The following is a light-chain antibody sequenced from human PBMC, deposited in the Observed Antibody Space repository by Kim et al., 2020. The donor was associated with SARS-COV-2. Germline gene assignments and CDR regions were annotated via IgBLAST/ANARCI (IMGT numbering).Light chain of an antibody. V-gene: IGKV3-11*01. CDR3: QQRSNWPPWT. Sequence: SPGERAPLSCRASQSVSSNLAWYQQKPGQAPRLLIYDASNRATGIPARFSGSGSGTDFTLTISSLEPEDFAVYYCQQRSNWPPWTFGQGTKVDIK. CDR1: QSVSSN. CDR2: DAS. J-gene: IGKJ1*01.